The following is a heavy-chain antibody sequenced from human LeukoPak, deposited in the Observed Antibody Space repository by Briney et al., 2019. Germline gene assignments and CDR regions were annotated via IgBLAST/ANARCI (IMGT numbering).Heavy chain of an antibody. CDR3: ARAGGYEYFQH. V-gene: IGHV1-46*01. D-gene: IGHD3-10*01. CDR2: INPSGGST. Sequence: GASVKVSCKASGYTFTSYYMYWVRQAPGQGLEWMGIINPSGGSTSYAQKFQDKITMTRDTSTSTVYMELSSLRSEDTAVYYCARAGGYEYFQHWGQGTLVTVST. CDR1: GYTFTSYY. J-gene: IGHJ1*01.